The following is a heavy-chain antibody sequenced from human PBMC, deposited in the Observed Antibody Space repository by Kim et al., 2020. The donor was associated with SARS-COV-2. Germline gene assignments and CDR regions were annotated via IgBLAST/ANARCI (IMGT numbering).Heavy chain of an antibody. CDR3: AKESRQFGGVIEAALGY. CDR1: GFTFSSYA. V-gene: IGHV3-23*01. CDR2: ISGSGGST. D-gene: IGHD3-16*02. Sequence: GGSLRLYCAASGFTFSSYAMSWVRQAPGKGLEWVSAISGSGGSTYYADSVKGRFTISRDNSKNTLYLQMNSLRAEDTAVYYCAKESRQFGGVIEAALGYWGQGTLVTVSS. J-gene: IGHJ4*02.